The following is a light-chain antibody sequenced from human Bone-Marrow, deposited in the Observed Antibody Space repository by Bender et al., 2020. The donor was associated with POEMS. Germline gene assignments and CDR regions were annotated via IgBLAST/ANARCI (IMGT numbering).Light chain of an antibody. V-gene: IGLV1-44*01. J-gene: IGLJ3*02. Sequence: QSVLTQPPSVSGTPGQRVTISCSGSGSNIGGYPVNWYQQLPGTAPRLLIYTNNQRPSGVPDRFSGSKSGTSASVVISGLRSEDEADYYCCSYAGGNTWVFGGGTKLTVL. CDR3: CSYAGGNTWV. CDR2: TNN. CDR1: GSNIGGYP.